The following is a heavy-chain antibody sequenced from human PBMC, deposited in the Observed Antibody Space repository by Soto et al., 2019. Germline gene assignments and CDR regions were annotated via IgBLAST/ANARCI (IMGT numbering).Heavy chain of an antibody. CDR1: GFSFGDYA. J-gene: IGHJ4*02. Sequence: PGGSLRLSCAASGFSFGDYAMQWVRQVPGKGLEWVSSISWNGESIGYADSVKGRFTISRDNGKKSVYLQMNSLRGEDTALYYCAKDVGSSGWYDGFDSWGQGTLVTVS. CDR2: ISWNGESI. D-gene: IGHD6-19*01. CDR3: AKDVGSSGWYDGFDS. V-gene: IGHV3-9*01.